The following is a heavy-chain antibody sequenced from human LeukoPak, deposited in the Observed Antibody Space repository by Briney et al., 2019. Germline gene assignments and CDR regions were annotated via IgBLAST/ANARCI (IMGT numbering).Heavy chain of an antibody. CDR1: GYTFTSYY. J-gene: IGHJ6*03. CDR3: ARDPRITMVRGVITNPYYYYYMDV. V-gene: IGHV1-46*01. CDR2: INPSGGST. Sequence: ASVKVSCKASGYTFTSYYMHWVRQAPGQGLEWMGIINPSGGSTSYAQKFQGRVTMTRDMSMSTVYMELSSLRSEDTAVYYCARDPRITMVRGVITNPYYYYYMDVWGKGTTVTVSS. D-gene: IGHD3-10*01.